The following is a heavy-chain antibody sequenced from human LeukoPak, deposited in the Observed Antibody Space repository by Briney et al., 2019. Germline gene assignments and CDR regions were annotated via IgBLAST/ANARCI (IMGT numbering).Heavy chain of an antibody. V-gene: IGHV3-30*18. Sequence: EGSLSLSCAASGFTFSSYGMHWVRQAPGKGLEWVAVISYDGSNKYYADSVKGRFTISRDNSKNTLYLQMNSLRAEDTAVYYCAKGDYYDSSGSLDYWGRGTLVTVSS. CDR1: GFTFSSYG. CDR3: AKGDYYDSSGSLDY. D-gene: IGHD3-22*01. CDR2: ISYDGSNK. J-gene: IGHJ4*02.